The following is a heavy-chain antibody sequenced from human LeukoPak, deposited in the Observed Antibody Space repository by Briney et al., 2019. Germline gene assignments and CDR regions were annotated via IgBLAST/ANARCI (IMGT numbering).Heavy chain of an antibody. D-gene: IGHD6-6*01. CDR1: GFTFSISA. J-gene: IGHJ4*02. V-gene: IGHV3-23*01. Sequence: PGGSLRLSCAASGFTFSISAMSWVRQAPGKGLECVSSISVSSGSTYYADSVKGRFTISRDNSKNTLYLQMNSLRAEDTAIYYCAKGSTPSIAAPPGYWGQGTLVTVSS. CDR3: AKGSTPSIAAPPGY. CDR2: ISVSSGST.